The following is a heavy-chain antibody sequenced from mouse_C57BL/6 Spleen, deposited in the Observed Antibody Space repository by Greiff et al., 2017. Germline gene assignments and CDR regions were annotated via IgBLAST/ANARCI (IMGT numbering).Heavy chain of an antibody. V-gene: IGHV1-64*01. J-gene: IGHJ4*01. CDR2: IHPNSGST. D-gene: IGHD3-2*02. CDR1: GYTFTSYW. Sequence: QVQLQQPGAELVKPGASVKLSCKASGYTFTSYWMHWVKQRPGQGLEWIGMIHPNSGSTNYNEKFKSKATLTVDKSSSTAYMQLSSLTSEDSAVYYCARYSSVYAMDYWGKGTTVTVSS. CDR3: ARYSSVYAMDY.